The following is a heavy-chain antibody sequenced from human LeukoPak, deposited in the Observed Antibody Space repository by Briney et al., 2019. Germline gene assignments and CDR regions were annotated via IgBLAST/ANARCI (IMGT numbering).Heavy chain of an antibody. V-gene: IGHV3-7*01. Sequence: GGSLRLSCAASGFTFTSHWISWVPQAPGKGLEWVANIEGDGSEKKYVDSVKGRFTISRDNAKNSVYLQMNSLRVEDTAVYYCARDGRGGHNDYWGQGTLVTVSS. J-gene: IGHJ4*02. D-gene: IGHD2-15*01. CDR2: IEGDGSEK. CDR3: ARDGRGGHNDY. CDR1: GFTFTSHW.